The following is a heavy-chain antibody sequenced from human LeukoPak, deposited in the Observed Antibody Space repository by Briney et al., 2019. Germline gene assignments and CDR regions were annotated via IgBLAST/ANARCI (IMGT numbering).Heavy chain of an antibody. CDR1: GFTFSSHW. CDR3: ARSIPYGTTWYGRSDY. Sequence: GGSLRLSCAGSGFTFSSHWIGWVRQAPGKGLEWVAHINQDGSQKYYVDSVEGRFAISRDNALNSLYLQMNSLRAEDTAIYYCARSIPYGTTWYGRSDYWGQGTLVTVSS. J-gene: IGHJ4*02. D-gene: IGHD6-13*01. V-gene: IGHV3-7*03. CDR2: INQDGSQK.